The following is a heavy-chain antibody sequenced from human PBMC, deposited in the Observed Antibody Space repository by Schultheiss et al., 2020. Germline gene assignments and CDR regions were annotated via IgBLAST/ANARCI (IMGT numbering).Heavy chain of an antibody. Sequence: SETLSLTCAVSGGSISSGDYYWSWIRQHPGKGLEWIGYIYYSGSTNYNPSLKSRVTISVDTSKNQFSLKLSSVTAADTAVYYCARGRVGAMPQIDYWGQGTLVTVSS. CDR1: GGSISSGDYY. CDR3: ARGRVGAMPQIDY. D-gene: IGHD1-26*01. J-gene: IGHJ4*02. V-gene: IGHV4-31*11. CDR2: IYYSGST.